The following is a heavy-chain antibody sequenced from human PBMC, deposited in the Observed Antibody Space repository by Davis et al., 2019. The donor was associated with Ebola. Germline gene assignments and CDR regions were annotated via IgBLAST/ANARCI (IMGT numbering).Heavy chain of an antibody. Sequence: ASVKVSCKASGYTFTSYYMHWVRQAPGQGLEWMGIINPSGGSTSYAQKLQGRVTMTTDTSTSTAYMELRSLRSDDTAVYYCARDSYYYYGSGSYYRNFDDWGQGTLVTVSS. D-gene: IGHD3-10*01. CDR1: GYTFTSYY. J-gene: IGHJ4*02. CDR3: ARDSYYYYGSGSYYRNFDD. CDR2: INPSGGST. V-gene: IGHV1-46*01.